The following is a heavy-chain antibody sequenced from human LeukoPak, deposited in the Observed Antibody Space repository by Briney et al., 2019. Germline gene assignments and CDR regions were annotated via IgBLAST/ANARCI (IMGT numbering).Heavy chain of an antibody. D-gene: IGHD3-22*01. V-gene: IGHV4-4*07. CDR2: IYTSGST. CDR3: ARGHSSGYFREPDHFDY. Sequence: SETLSLTCTVPGGSISSYYWSWIRQPAGKGLEWIGRIYTSGSTNYNPSLKSRVTMSVDTSKNQFSLKLSSVTAADTAVYYCARGHSSGYFREPDHFDYWGQGTLVTVSS. J-gene: IGHJ4*02. CDR1: GGSISSYY.